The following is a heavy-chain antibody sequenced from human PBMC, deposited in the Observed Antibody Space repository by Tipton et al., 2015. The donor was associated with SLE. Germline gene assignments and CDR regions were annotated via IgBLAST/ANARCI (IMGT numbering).Heavy chain of an antibody. CDR1: GFTFSSYE. J-gene: IGHJ4*02. CDR3: AREATGPLDY. V-gene: IGHV3-48*03. Sequence: SLKLSCAASGFTFSSYEMNWVRQAPGEGLEWVSYIGSSGSTMYYADSVKGRFTISRDNAKNSLYLQMNSLRAEDTAVYYCAREATGPLDYWGQGTLVTVSS. CDR2: IGSSGSTM. D-gene: IGHD1-1*01.